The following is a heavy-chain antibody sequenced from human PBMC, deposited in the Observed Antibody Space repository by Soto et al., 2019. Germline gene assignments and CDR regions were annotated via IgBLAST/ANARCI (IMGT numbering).Heavy chain of an antibody. Sequence: PGGSLRLSCAASGFTFSSYGMHWVRQAPGKGLEWVAVISYDGSNKYYADSVKGRFTISRDNSKNTLYLQMNSLRAEDTAVYYCAKDLGDSSGWYSRGYFDYWGQGTLVTVSS. J-gene: IGHJ4*02. CDR2: ISYDGSNK. V-gene: IGHV3-30*18. CDR1: GFTFSSYG. CDR3: AKDLGDSSGWYSRGYFDY. D-gene: IGHD6-19*01.